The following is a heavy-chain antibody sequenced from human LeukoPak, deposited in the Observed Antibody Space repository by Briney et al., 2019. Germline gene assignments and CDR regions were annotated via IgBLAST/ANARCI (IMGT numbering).Heavy chain of an antibody. CDR3: ARDLSGNKYGHFDY. D-gene: IGHD1-26*01. CDR2: ISPSGGTT. CDR1: GYTFTNYY. J-gene: IGHJ4*02. Sequence: ASVEVSCEASGYTFTNYYFHWVRQAPGQGLEWMGIISPSGGTTNYAQKFPGRLTMTRDTSTSTVYMELSSLRSEDTAVYYCARDLSGNKYGHFDYWGQGTLVTVSS. V-gene: IGHV1-46*01.